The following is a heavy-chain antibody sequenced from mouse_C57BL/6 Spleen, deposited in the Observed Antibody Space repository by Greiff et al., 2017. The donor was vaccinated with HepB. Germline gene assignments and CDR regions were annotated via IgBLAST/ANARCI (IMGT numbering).Heavy chain of an antibody. CDR2: INPNHGGT. Sequence: EVQLQQSGPELVKPGASVKIPCKASGYTFTDYNMDWVKQSHGKSLEWIGDINPNHGGTIYNQKFKGKAPLTVDKSSSTAYMAFRSLTSEDTAVYDCARSGDYGGGFAYWGQGTLVTVSA. J-gene: IGHJ3*01. CDR1: GYTFTDYN. D-gene: IGHD1-1*02. V-gene: IGHV1-18*01. CDR3: ARSGDYGGGFAY.